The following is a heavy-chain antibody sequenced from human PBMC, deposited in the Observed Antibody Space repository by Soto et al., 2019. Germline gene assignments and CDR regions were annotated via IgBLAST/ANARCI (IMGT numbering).Heavy chain of an antibody. CDR3: AQRGGHYYDSSGYYSLFDY. CDR2: IYHSGST. CDR1: GGSISSSNW. V-gene: IGHV4-4*02. Sequence: SETLSLTCAVSGGSISSSNWWSWVRQPPGKGLEWIGEIYHSGSTNYNPSLKSRVTISVDKSKNQFSLKLSSVTAADTAVYYCAQRGGHYYDSSGYYSLFDYWGQGTLVTVS. D-gene: IGHD3-22*01. J-gene: IGHJ4*02.